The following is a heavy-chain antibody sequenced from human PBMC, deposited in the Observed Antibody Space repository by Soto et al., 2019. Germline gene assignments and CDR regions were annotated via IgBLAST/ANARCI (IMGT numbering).Heavy chain of an antibody. CDR2: IYYSGST. V-gene: IGHV4-31*03. CDR3: ARTVDTAMENWFDP. D-gene: IGHD5-18*01. Sequence: SETLSLTCTVSGGSISSGGYYWSWIRQHPGKGLEWIGYIYYSGSTYYNPSLKSRVTISVDTSKNQFSLKLSSVTAADTAVYYCARTVDTAMENWFDPWGQGTLVTVSS. J-gene: IGHJ5*02. CDR1: GGSISSGGYY.